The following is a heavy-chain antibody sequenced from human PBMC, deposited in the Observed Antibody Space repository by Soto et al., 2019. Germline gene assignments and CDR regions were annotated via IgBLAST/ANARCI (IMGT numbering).Heavy chain of an antibody. CDR2: IRNQTYLETT. D-gene: IGHD5-18*01. J-gene: IGHJ6*02. Sequence: SCTASGGAFSTYSINWVRQAPGQGLEWMGLIRNQTYLETTEYAAAVKGRFTISRDNSKNTLYLQMNSLRAEDTAVYYCARGGYSYGYTGYYGMDVCGQGTTVTVSS. V-gene: IGHV3-49*02. CDR1: GGAFSTYS. CDR3: ARGGYSYGYTGYYGMDV.